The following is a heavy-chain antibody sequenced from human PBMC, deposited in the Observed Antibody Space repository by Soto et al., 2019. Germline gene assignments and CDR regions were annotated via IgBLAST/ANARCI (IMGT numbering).Heavy chain of an antibody. D-gene: IGHD2-15*01. CDR2: IWYDGSNK. V-gene: IGHV3-33*01. CDR3: AREGGVYCSGGSCYSDYYGMDV. CDR1: GFTFSSYG. J-gene: IGHJ6*02. Sequence: QVQLVESGGGVVQPGRSLRLSCAASGFTFSSYGMHWVRQAPGKGLEWVAGIWYDGSNKYYADSVKGRFTISRDNSKNTLYLQMNSLRAEDTAVYYCAREGGVYCSGGSCYSDYYGMDVWGQGTTVTVSS.